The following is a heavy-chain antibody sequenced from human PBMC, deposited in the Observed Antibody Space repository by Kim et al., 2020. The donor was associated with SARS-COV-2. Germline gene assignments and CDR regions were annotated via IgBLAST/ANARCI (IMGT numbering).Heavy chain of an antibody. D-gene: IGHD2-2*01. Sequence: GGSLRLSCVVSGFPFSSCAMSWVRQAPGKGLEWVSGISGSGAGTDYADSVKGRFTISRDNSKNTLYLEIHSLRAEDTAVYYCAKQALFYSSSWHYFDSWGQGALVAVSS. CDR3: AKQALFYSSSWHYFDS. V-gene: IGHV3-23*01. CDR2: ISGSGAGT. J-gene: IGHJ4*02. CDR1: GFPFSSCA.